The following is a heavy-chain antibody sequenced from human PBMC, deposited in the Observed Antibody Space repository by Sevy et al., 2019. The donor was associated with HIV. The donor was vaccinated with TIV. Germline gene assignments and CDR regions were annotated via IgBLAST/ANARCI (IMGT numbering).Heavy chain of an antibody. CDR2: ISSSGSSI. J-gene: IGHJ4*01. D-gene: IGHD1-7*01. V-gene: IGHV3-11*01. Sequence: GGSLRLSCAASGFTFSDYYMSWIRQAPGKGLEWVSYISSSGSSIYYEDSVKGRFTISRNNTKNSLYLQMNSLRAEDTAVYYCARTTGTTPFDCWGKGNLVTVSS. CDR1: GFTFSDYY. CDR3: ARTTGTTPFDC.